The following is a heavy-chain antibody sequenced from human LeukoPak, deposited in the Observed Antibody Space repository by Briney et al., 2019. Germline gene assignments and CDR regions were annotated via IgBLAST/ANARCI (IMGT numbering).Heavy chain of an antibody. CDR1: GYTFTSYG. Sequence: ASLKVSCKASGYTFTSYGIGWVRQAPGQGLEWMGWINTNTGNPTYAQGFTGRFVFSLDTSVSTAYLQISSLKAEDTAVYYCARLPHHDTTVTTGGWGQGTLVTVSS. CDR2: INTNTGNP. CDR3: ARLPHHDTTVTTGG. D-gene: IGHD4-17*01. J-gene: IGHJ4*02. V-gene: IGHV7-4-1*02.